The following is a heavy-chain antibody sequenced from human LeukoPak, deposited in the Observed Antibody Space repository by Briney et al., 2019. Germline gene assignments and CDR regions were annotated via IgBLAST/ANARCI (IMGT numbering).Heavy chain of an antibody. J-gene: IGHJ6*03. V-gene: IGHV3-30-3*02. Sequence: PGGSLRLSCAASGFTFSSYAMHWVRQAPGKGLEWVAVISYDGSNKYYADSVKGRFTISRDNSKNTLYLQMNSLRAEDTAVYYCTKSELDMDVWGKGTTVTVSS. CDR1: GFTFSSYA. CDR2: ISYDGSNK. CDR3: TKSELDMDV.